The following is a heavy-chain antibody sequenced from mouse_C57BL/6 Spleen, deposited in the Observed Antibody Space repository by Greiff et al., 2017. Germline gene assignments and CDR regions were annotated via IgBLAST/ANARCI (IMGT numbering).Heavy chain of an antibody. J-gene: IGHJ4*01. Sequence: QVQLQQPGAELVKPGASVKLSCTASGYTFTSYWMHWVKQRPGQGLEWIGMIHPNSGSTNYNEKFKGKATLTVDKSSSTAYMQLSSLTSEDAAVYYCARSGTAQARRAMDYWGQGTSVTVSS. CDR1: GYTFTSYW. V-gene: IGHV1-64*01. D-gene: IGHD3-2*02. CDR3: ARSGTAQARRAMDY. CDR2: IHPNSGST.